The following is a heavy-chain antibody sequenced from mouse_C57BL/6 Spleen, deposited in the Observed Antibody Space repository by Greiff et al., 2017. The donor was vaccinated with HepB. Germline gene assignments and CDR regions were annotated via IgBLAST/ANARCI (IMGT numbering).Heavy chain of an antibody. V-gene: IGHV1-15*01. D-gene: IGHD2-5*01. J-gene: IGHJ2*01. CDR1: GYTFTDYE. CDR3: TRSSNYRGYYFDY. Sequence: QVQLKESGAELVRPGASVTLSCKASGYTFTDYEMHWVKQTPVHGLEWIGAIDPETGGTAYNQKFKGKAILTADKSSSTAYMELRSLTSEDSAVYYCTRSSNYRGYYFDYWGQGTTLTVSS. CDR2: IDPETGGT.